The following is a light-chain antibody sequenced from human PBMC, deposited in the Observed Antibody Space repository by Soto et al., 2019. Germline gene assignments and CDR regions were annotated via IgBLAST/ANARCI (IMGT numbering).Light chain of an antibody. CDR3: CSYVGSYSYV. CDR1: SSDVGGYNS. V-gene: IGLV2-11*01. J-gene: IGLJ1*01. Sequence: QSSLTHPRSVSGSPGQSVTVSCIGTSSDVGGYNSVSWYQEHPGKAPKLMIYGVIKRPSGVPDRFSGSKSGNTASLTISGLLAEDEADYYCCSYVGSYSYVFGTGTKVTVL. CDR2: GVI.